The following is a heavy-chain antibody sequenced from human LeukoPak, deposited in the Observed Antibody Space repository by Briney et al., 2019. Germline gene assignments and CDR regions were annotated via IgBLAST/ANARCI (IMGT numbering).Heavy chain of an antibody. V-gene: IGHV3-23*01. CDR3: AKYCSGGSCYGPEYFQH. J-gene: IGHJ1*01. Sequence: GGSRRLSCAASGFTFSSYVMSWVRQAPGKGLEWVSAISGSGGSTYYADSVKGRFTISRDNSKNTLYLQMNSLRAEDTAVYYCAKYCSGGSCYGPEYFQHWGQGTLVTVSS. D-gene: IGHD2-15*01. CDR1: GFTFSSYV. CDR2: ISGSGGST.